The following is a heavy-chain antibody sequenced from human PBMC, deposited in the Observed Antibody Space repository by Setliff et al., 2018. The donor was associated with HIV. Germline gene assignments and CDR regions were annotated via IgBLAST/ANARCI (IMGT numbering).Heavy chain of an antibody. CDR1: GGSISSDY. J-gene: IGHJ4*02. CDR2: VYHSGST. D-gene: IGHD1-26*01. CDR3: ARLRSELGVFDY. Sequence: PSETLSLTCTVSGGSISSDYWSWIRQPPGKGLEWIGYVYHSGSTNYNPSLKSRVTISVDTSKNQISMKLRPVTAADTAVYYCARLRSELGVFDYWVQGTLVTVSS. V-gene: IGHV4-59*08.